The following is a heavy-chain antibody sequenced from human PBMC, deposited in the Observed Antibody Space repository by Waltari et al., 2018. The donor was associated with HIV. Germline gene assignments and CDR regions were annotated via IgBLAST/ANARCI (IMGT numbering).Heavy chain of an antibody. CDR1: GWSFSGYY. D-gene: IGHD3-22*01. J-gene: IGHJ4*02. V-gene: IGHV4-34*01. Sequence: QVQLQQWGAGLLKPSEALSLTCAVYGWSFSGYYWSWIRNPSGKGLEWFWEINHSGSTNSNPSLKSRVTISVDTSTNQFSLKLSSVTAADTAVDYCARDRSSSDDSSGYRYYFDYWGQGTLVTVSS. CDR3: ARDRSSSDDSSGYRYYFDY. CDR2: INHSGST.